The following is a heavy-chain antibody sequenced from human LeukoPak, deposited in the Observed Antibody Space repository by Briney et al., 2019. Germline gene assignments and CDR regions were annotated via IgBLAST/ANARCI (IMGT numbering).Heavy chain of an antibody. Sequence: GGSLRLSCAASGFTFSDYYMSWVRQAPGKGLEWVSVIYSGGSTYYADSVKGRFTISRDNSKNTLYLQMNSLRAEDTAVYYCARSYSSTWDDAFDIWGQGTMVTVSS. V-gene: IGHV3-53*01. CDR3: ARSYSSTWDDAFDI. J-gene: IGHJ3*02. CDR1: GFTFSDYY. CDR2: IYSGGST. D-gene: IGHD6-13*01.